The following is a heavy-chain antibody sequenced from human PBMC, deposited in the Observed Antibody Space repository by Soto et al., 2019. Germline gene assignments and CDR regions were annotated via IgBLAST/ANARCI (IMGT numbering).Heavy chain of an antibody. CDR3: ARLQWLGYAIDY. V-gene: IGHV4-39*01. CDR1: GGSISSSSYY. CDR2: IYYSGGT. J-gene: IGHJ4*02. Sequence: QLQLQESGPGLVKPSETLSLTCTVSGGSISSSSYYWGWIRQPPGKGLEWIGSIYYSGGTYYNPSLKSRVTISVDTSKNQFSLKLSSVTAADTAVYYCARLQWLGYAIDYWGQGTLVTVSS. D-gene: IGHD6-19*01.